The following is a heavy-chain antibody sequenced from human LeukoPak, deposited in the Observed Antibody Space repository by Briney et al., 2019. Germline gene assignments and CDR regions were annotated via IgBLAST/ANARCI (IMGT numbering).Heavy chain of an antibody. Sequence: GGSLRLSCAASGFPFSSYVMSWVRQAPGKGLEWIAYINHNAEMIFYPDFVKGRFSISRDNAKNSLYLQMNALRYEDTAIYYCARDHDWAFDLWGQGTLVTVSS. D-gene: IGHD3-9*01. CDR3: ARDHDWAFDL. CDR1: GFPFSSYV. V-gene: IGHV3-48*02. CDR2: INHNAEMI. J-gene: IGHJ4*02.